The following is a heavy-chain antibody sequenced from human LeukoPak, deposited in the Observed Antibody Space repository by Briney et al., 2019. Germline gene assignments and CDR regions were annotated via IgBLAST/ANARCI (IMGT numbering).Heavy chain of an antibody. J-gene: IGHJ4*02. Sequence: PSETLSLTCAVSGGSISSSNWWSWIRQPPGKGLEWIGEIYHSGSTNYNPSLKSRVTISVDTSKNQFSLKLSSVTAADTAVYYCAREIQQYIHYYDIREDYWGQGTLVTVSS. V-gene: IGHV4-4*02. CDR1: GGSISSSNW. CDR2: IYHSGST. CDR3: AREIQQYIHYYDIREDY. D-gene: IGHD3-22*01.